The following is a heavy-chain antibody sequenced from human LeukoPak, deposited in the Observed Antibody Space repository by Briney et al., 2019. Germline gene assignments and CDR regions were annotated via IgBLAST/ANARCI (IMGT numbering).Heavy chain of an antibody. CDR1: GFTFSSYW. D-gene: IGHD1-26*01. V-gene: IGHV3-49*04. J-gene: IGHJ4*02. CDR3: TRGRGSYYVLPFDY. CDR2: IRSKAYGGTT. Sequence: GGSLRLSCAASGFTFSSYWMTWVRQAPGKGLEWVGFIRSKAYGGTTEYAASVKGRFTISRDDSKSIAYLQMNSLKTEDTAVYYCTRGRGSYYVLPFDYWGQGTLVTVSS.